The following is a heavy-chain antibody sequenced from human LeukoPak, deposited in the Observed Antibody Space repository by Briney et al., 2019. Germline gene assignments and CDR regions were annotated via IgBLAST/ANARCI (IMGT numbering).Heavy chain of an antibody. Sequence: SETLSLTCTVSDGSISSRSYYWGWVRQPPGKGLEWIGRIYIRGNTDQSPSIKSRVTVSMDRSKNQFFLEMRSVTAADTAVYYCTRGWSSAGAFDVWGQGTMVTVSS. V-gene: IGHV4-39*07. CDR2: IYIRGNT. CDR1: DGSISSRSYY. D-gene: IGHD6-19*01. CDR3: TRGWSSAGAFDV. J-gene: IGHJ3*01.